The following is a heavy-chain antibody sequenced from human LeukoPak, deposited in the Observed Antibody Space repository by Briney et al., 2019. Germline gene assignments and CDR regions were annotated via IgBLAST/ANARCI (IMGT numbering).Heavy chain of an antibody. CDR3: ARAGVGWLQSMGPFDF. CDR1: SGSISTYY. Sequence: SETLSLTCTVSSGSISTYYWNWIRQTPGKGLEWLGNIYFTGSTKYNPSLKSRVTISLDTSKNQFSLYLSSVTAADTAVYYCARAGVGWLQSMGPFDFWGQGTLVTVSS. V-gene: IGHV4-59*01. D-gene: IGHD5-24*01. CDR2: IYFTGST. J-gene: IGHJ4*02.